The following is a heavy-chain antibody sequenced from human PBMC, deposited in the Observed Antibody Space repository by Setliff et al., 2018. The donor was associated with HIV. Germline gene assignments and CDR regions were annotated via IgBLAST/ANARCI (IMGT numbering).Heavy chain of an antibody. D-gene: IGHD3-10*01. CDR2: ISSSSSTV. CDR3: ARRGDYYYYYAMDF. Sequence: GGSLRLSCAASDFSFSRYDMNWVRRAPGKGLECVSYISSSSSTVYYTDSMKGRFTISRDNAKNSLYLQMNSLRAEDTAVYYCARRGDYYYYYAMDFWGQGTTVTVSS. V-gene: IGHV3-48*01. J-gene: IGHJ6*02. CDR1: DFSFSRYD.